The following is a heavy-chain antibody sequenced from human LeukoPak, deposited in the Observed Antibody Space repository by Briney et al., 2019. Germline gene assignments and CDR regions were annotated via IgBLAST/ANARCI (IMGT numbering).Heavy chain of an antibody. J-gene: IGHJ6*03. Sequence: PSETLSLTCTVSGGFISSYYWSWIRQPPGKGLEWIGYIYYSGSTNYNPSLKSRVTISVDTSKNQFSLKLSSVTAADTAVYYCAREREDPYCSSTSCSLGYYYYYYMDVWGKGTTVTVSS. V-gene: IGHV4-59*01. D-gene: IGHD2-2*01. CDR2: IYYSGST. CDR3: AREREDPYCSSTSCSLGYYYYYYMDV. CDR1: GGFISSYY.